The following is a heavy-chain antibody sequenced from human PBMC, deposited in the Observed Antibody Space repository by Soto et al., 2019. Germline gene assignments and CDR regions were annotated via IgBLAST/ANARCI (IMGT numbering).Heavy chain of an antibody. CDR3: ARHRNRAYSAYDSSLAFDI. D-gene: IGHD5-12*01. CDR1: GGSISSSSYY. V-gene: IGHV4-39*01. J-gene: IGHJ3*02. Sequence: QLQLQESGPGLVKPSETLSLTCTVSGGSISSSSYYWGWIRQPPGKGLEWIGISYYGGITYYNPSLKSRVTISVDTSKNQFSLKLSSVTAADTAVYYCARHRNRAYSAYDSSLAFDIWGQGTMVTVSS. CDR2: SYYGGIT.